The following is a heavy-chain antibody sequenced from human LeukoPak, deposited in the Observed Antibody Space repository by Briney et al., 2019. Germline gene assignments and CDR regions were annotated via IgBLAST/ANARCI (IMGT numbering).Heavy chain of an antibody. CDR1: GYTFNDYG. CDR3: AGGFRDGPLYGMDV. J-gene: IGHJ6*02. Sequence: CPGGSLRLSCAASGYTFNDYGVSWVRHAPTKGLEWISGITCSGAATPYADSMNGLFTISRDNPNNFLFLEMHSLTAEDTAVYYCAGGFRDGPLYGMDVWGQGTTVTVSS. CDR2: ITCSGAAT. V-gene: IGHV3-20*04. D-gene: IGHD2-21*01.